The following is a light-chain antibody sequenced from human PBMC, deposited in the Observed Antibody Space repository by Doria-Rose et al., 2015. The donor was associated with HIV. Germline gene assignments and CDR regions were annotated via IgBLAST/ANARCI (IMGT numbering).Light chain of an antibody. V-gene: IGKV1-39*01. CDR1: QGITSN. CDR2: TAT. J-gene: IGKJ2*01. Sequence: DVQLTQPPSSLSASVGDRVTITCRASQGITSNLNWYQQKAGKAPKLLIFTATTLQSGVPSRFSGGGSGTDFTLTISSLQPEDFATYYCQQTYSFPYSFGQGTKLDIE. CDR3: QQTYSFPYS.